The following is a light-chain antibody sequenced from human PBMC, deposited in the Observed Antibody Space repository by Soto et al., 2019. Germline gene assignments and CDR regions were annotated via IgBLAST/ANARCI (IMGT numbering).Light chain of an antibody. V-gene: IGKV4-1*01. CDR1: QSVLSYSNNYNY. CDR2: WAS. J-gene: IGKJ1*01. Sequence: DIVMTQSPDSLAVSLGEWATINCNSSQSVLSYSNNYNYLAWYQQKPGQPPKLLLYWASTRESGVPDRFSGSGSSTDFTLTISSLQAEDVAVYYCQQYYSVPPTFGQGTKVEIK. CDR3: QQYYSVPPT.